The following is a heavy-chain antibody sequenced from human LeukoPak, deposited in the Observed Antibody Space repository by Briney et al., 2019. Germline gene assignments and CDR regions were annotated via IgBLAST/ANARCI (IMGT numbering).Heavy chain of an antibody. Sequence: GGSLRLSCEASGFSLRNYDMYWVRLAPGKGLEWLALISDDGSHKYYTDSVKGQFTISRDNSKNTVFLQMDILRPEDTSVYYCAKDLRENVVLPETYGHWSMDLWGQGTTVTVSS. CDR1: GFSLRNYD. D-gene: IGHD2/OR15-2a*01. J-gene: IGHJ6*02. CDR2: ISDDGSHK. V-gene: IGHV3-30*18. CDR3: AKDLRENVVLPETYGHWSMDL.